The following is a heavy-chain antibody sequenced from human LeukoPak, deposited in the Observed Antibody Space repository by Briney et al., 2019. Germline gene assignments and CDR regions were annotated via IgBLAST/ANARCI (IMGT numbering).Heavy chain of an antibody. J-gene: IGHJ5*02. Sequence: PSETLSLTCTVSGGPITSGAFYWSWIRQLPGKGLEWIGYIYYSGSSDYNPSLKSRVSISVDTSKNQFSLNLTSVTAADTGVYYCARFGYGRSGWRRNWFDPWGQGTLVTVSS. CDR2: IYYSGSS. CDR1: GGPITSGAFY. V-gene: IGHV4-31*03. D-gene: IGHD6-19*01. CDR3: ARFGYGRSGWRRNWFDP.